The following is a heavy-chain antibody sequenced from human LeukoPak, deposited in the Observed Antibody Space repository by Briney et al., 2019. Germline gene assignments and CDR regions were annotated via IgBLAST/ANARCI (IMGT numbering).Heavy chain of an antibody. J-gene: IGHJ4*02. CDR1: GFTFRTYS. D-gene: IGHD1-1*01. Sequence: GGSLRLSCAASGFTFRTYSMNWVRQAPGKGLEWVSYFSTSTGIITYADSVKGRFIISTDNAKNSLYLQMNSLRVEDTAVYYCARDLHWSFDFWGQGALVTVSS. V-gene: IGHV3-48*01. CDR3: ARDLHWSFDF. CDR2: FSTSTGII.